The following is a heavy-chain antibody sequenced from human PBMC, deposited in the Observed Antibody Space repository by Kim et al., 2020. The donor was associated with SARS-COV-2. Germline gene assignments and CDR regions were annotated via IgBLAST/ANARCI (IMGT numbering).Heavy chain of an antibody. Sequence: SETLSLTCTVSGGSISSYYWSWIRQPPGKGLECIGYIYYSGSTNYNPSLKSRVTISVDTSKNQFSLKLSSVTAADTAVYYCARVALGDCSSTSCHKGFDPWGQGTLVTVSS. J-gene: IGHJ5*02. V-gene: IGHV4-59*01. D-gene: IGHD2-2*01. CDR2: IYYSGST. CDR3: ARVALGDCSSTSCHKGFDP. CDR1: GGSISSYY.